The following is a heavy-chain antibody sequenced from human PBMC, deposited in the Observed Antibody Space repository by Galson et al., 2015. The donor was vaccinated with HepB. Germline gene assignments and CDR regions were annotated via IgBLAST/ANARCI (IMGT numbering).Heavy chain of an antibody. D-gene: IGHD5-24*01. V-gene: IGHV4-39*01. CDR1: NGSVSGSSYC. CDR2: IFYSGRT. J-gene: IGHJ2*01. CDR3: ARSGLGKYGFYWYFDL. Sequence: ETLSLTCTVSNGSVSGSSYCWGWIRQAPGQGLEWVGNIFYSGRTYYNPSLKSRATIFVDTSKNQMSLKLSSVTAADTALYYCARSGLGKYGFYWYFDLWGRGTLVTVSS.